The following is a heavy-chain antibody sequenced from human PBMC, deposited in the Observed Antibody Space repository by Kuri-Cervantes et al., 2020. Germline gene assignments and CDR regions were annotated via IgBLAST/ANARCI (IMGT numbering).Heavy chain of an antibody. CDR1: GYTFTSYG. J-gene: IGHJ6*02. D-gene: IGHD5-18*01. V-gene: IGHV1-8*02. Sequence: ASVKVSCKASGYTFTSYGISWVRQAPGQGLEWMGWMNPNSGNTGYAQKFQGRVTMTRNTSISTAYMELSSLRSEGTAVYYCARGYPEYSYGLGLYYYYYGMDVWGQGTTVTVSS. CDR3: ARGYPEYSYGLGLYYYYYGMDV. CDR2: MNPNSGNT.